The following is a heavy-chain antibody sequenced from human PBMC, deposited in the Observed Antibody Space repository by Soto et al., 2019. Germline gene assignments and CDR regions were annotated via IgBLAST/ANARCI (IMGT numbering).Heavy chain of an antibody. J-gene: IGHJ6*03. D-gene: IGHD5-12*01. CDR3: ARGRYSGYDRGVYYYYYYMDV. Sequence: SETLSLTCTVSGGSISSYYWSWIRQPPGKGLEWIGYIYYSGSTNYNPSLKSRVTISVDTSKNQFSLKLSSVTAADTAVYYCARGRYSGYDRGVYYYYYYMDVWGKGTTVTVSS. CDR1: GGSISSYY. V-gene: IGHV4-59*08. CDR2: IYYSGST.